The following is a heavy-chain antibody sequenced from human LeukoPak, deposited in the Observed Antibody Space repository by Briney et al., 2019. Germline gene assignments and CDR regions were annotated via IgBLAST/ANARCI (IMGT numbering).Heavy chain of an antibody. D-gene: IGHD3-10*01. J-gene: IGHJ4*02. CDR1: GGSFNDYY. CDR3: ARHSLMVRALGFDY. V-gene: IGHV4-34*01. CDR2: INHSGST. Sequence: KSSETLSLTCTVYGGSFNDYYWTWVRQPPGKGLEWIGEINHSGSTNYNPSLKSRVTISVDTSKNQFSLRLSSVTAADPAVYYCARHSLMVRALGFDYWGQGTLVTVSS.